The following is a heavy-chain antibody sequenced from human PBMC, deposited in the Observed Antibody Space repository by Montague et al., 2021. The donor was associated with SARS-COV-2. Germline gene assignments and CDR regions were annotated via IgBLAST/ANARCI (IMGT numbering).Heavy chain of an antibody. V-gene: IGHV4-59*01. Sequence: SETLSLTCTVSGASIDSDYWNWIRQPPGKGLEWIGYVYSSGSTNYNPSLEGRVTMSVDTSKNQFSLKLISVTAADTAVYYCARVRYSDGWTFDYWGQGTLVTVSS. CDR3: ARVRYSDGWTFDY. CDR1: GASIDSDY. D-gene: IGHD6-19*01. CDR2: VYSSGST. J-gene: IGHJ4*02.